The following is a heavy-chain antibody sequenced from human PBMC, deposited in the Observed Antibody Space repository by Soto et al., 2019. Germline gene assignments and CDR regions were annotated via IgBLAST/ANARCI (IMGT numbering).Heavy chain of an antibody. D-gene: IGHD2-2*01. J-gene: IGHJ4*02. Sequence: QVQLVESGGGVVQPGRSLRLSCAASGFTFSSYAMHWVRQAPGKGLEWEAVISYDGSNKYYADSVKGRFTISRDNSKNTLYLQMNSLRAEDTAVYYCARGGDLISTSCSYWGQGTLVTVSS. CDR1: GFTFSSYA. CDR3: ARGGDLISTSCSY. CDR2: ISYDGSNK. V-gene: IGHV3-30-3*01.